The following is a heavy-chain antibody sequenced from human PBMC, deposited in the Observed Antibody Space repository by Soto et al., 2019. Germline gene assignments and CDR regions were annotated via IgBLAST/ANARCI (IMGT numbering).Heavy chain of an antibody. CDR2: MTPNSGNT. Sequence: ASVKVSCKAFGYTFTSYDIHWVRQATGHGLAWMGWMTPNSGNTGYAQKFQGRVTMTRNTSIITAYMELSSLRSEDTAVYYCARDPSIVVRGMDVWGQWTTATGSS. J-gene: IGHJ6*02. CDR1: GYTFTSYD. D-gene: IGHD2-2*01. V-gene: IGHV1-8*01. CDR3: ARDPSIVVRGMDV.